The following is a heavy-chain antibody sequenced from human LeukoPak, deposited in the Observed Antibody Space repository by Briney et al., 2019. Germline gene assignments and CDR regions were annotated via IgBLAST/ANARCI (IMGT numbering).Heavy chain of an antibody. D-gene: IGHD2-2*01. CDR2: IYTSGST. CDR3: ARGRYCGSTSCSEHRDWFDT. J-gene: IGHJ5*02. Sequence: SQTLSLTCTVPGGSIISGAYYWSWIRQPAGKGLEWIGRIYTSGSTHYNPSLKSRVTISAGTSKNQFSLNLTSVTAADTAVYYCARGRYCGSTSCSEHRDWFDTWGQGTLVTVSS. V-gene: IGHV4-61*02. CDR1: GGSIISGAYY.